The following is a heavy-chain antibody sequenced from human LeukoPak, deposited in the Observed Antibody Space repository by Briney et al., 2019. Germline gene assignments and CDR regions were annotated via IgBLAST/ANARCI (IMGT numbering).Heavy chain of an antibody. Sequence: SETLSLTCTVSGDSISSITYYWSWIRQPAGKGLEWIGRIYTSGSTNYNPSLKSRVTMSVDTSKNQFSLKLSSVTAADTAVYYCARDRSAWIDPWGQGTLVTVSS. CDR1: GDSISSITYY. V-gene: IGHV4-4*07. CDR3: ARDRSAWIDP. CDR2: IYTSGST. D-gene: IGHD3-3*01. J-gene: IGHJ5*02.